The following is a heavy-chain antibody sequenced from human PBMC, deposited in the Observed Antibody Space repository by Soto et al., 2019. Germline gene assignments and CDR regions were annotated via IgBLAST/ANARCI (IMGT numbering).Heavy chain of an antibody. CDR3: AASYGDYGNWFDP. CDR1: CGSISSYY. Sequence: SEILSLTCTVSCGSISSYYWSWIRQPPGKGLEWIGYIYYSGSTNYNPSLKSRVTISVDTSKNQFSLKLSSVTAADTAVYYCAASYGDYGNWFDPWGQGTLVTVSS. J-gene: IGHJ5*02. V-gene: IGHV4-59*01. CDR2: IYYSGST. D-gene: IGHD4-17*01.